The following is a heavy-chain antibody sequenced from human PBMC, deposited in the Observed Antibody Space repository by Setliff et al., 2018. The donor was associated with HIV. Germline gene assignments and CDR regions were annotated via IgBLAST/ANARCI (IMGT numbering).Heavy chain of an antibody. D-gene: IGHD2-21*01. V-gene: IGHV4-39*01. Sequence: SETLSLTCTVSSGSISSSPYYWAWIRQPPGKGLEWIGTIYYSGSTYYNPSLKSRVSISVDTSKNQFSLKLTSVSAADTAVYYCARHVARKDVYPDPFDIGGQGTRSPSPQ. CDR1: SGSISSSPYY. J-gene: IGHJ3*02. CDR2: IYYSGST. CDR3: ARHVARKDVYPDPFDI.